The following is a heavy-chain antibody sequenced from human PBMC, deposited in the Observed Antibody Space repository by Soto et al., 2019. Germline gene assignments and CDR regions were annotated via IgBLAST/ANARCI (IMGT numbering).Heavy chain of an antibody. CDR3: AREYTYGSNFFDC. D-gene: IGHD5-18*01. J-gene: IGHJ4*02. CDR1: GGSISSAAYY. Sequence: QVQLQESGPGLVKPSQTLSLTYTVSGGSISSAAYYWSWIRQHPGKGLEWIGYISHSGSTYYTPSLKSRVIISADTSKNQFSVNLTSVTAADTAVYYCAREYTYGSNFFDCWGQGALVTVSS. CDR2: ISHSGST. V-gene: IGHV4-31*03.